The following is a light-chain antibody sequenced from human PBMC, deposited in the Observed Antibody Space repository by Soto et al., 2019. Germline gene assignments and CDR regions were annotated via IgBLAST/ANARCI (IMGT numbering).Light chain of an antibody. CDR2: KAS. V-gene: IGKV1-5*03. Sequence: DIQMTQSPSTLSASVGDRVTITCRASQSISRWLAWYQQKPGKAPKLLIYKASNLESVVPSSFSGSGSGTEFNYTNSSLQPDDFATYYCQQYHRWTFGQGTKVEIK. CDR1: QSISRW. J-gene: IGKJ1*01. CDR3: QQYHRWT.